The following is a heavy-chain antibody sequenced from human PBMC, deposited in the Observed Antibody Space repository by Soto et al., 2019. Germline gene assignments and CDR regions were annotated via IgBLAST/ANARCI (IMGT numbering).Heavy chain of an antibody. Sequence: ASVKVSCKASGGTFSSYAISWVRQAPGQGLEWMGGTIPILGIANYPLKFQGRVTITADKSTRTAYMELSSLRTEDTAVYYCAIAAGIAARPPGATPAPHYYCYGMDVWGQGITVTVSS. CDR3: AIAAGIAARPPGATPAPHYYCYGMDV. J-gene: IGHJ6*02. V-gene: IGHV1-69*10. CDR2: TIPILGIA. CDR1: GGTFSSYA. D-gene: IGHD6-6*01.